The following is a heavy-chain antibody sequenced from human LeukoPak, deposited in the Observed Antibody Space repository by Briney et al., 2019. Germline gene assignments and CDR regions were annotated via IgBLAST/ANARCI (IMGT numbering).Heavy chain of an antibody. CDR3: ARAGKVRGVISWFDP. CDR2: IYPADSDT. CDR1: GYSFTRYW. Sequence: GESLKISCKGSGYSFTRYWIGWVRQMPGKGLEWMGIIYPADSDTRYSPSFQGQVTISADKSISTAYLQWSSLKASDTAMYYCARAGKVRGVISWFDPWGQGTLVTVSS. J-gene: IGHJ5*02. D-gene: IGHD3-10*01. V-gene: IGHV5-51*01.